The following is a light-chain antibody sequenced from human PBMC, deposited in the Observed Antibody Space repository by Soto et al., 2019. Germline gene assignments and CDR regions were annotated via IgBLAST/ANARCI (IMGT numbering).Light chain of an antibody. CDR3: CSYAGTFTYV. Sequence: QSALTQPRSVSGSPGQSVTISCTGTSSDVGGYNYVSWFQQHPGKAPKLMIYAVTERPSGVPDRFSGSKSGNTASLTISGLQAEDEADYYCCSYAGTFTYVFGPGTKLTVL. V-gene: IGLV2-11*01. J-gene: IGLJ1*01. CDR2: AVT. CDR1: SSDVGGYNY.